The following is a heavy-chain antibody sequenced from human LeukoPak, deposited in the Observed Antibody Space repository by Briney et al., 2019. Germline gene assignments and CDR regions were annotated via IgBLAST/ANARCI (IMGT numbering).Heavy chain of an antibody. CDR2: ISWNSGSI. CDR3: AKTLLRGFYYGMDV. Sequence: GRSLRLSCAASGFTFDDYAMHWVRQAPGKGLEWVSGISWNSGSIGYADSVKGRFTISRDNAKNSLYLQMNSLRAEDTALYYCAKTLLRGFYYGMDVWGQGTTVTVSS. CDR1: GFTFDDYA. D-gene: IGHD1-26*01. V-gene: IGHV3-9*01. J-gene: IGHJ6*02.